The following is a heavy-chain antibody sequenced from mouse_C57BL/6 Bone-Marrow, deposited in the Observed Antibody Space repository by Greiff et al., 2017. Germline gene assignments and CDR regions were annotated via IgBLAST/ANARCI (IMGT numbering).Heavy chain of an antibody. Sequence: QVQLQQPGAELVKPGASVKLSCKASGYTFTSYWMHWVKQRPGQGLEWIGMIHPNSGSTNYNEKFKSKATLTVDKSSSTAYLQLSSLTSEDSAVYYWARGETMVTTGYFDYWGQGTTLTVSS. J-gene: IGHJ2*01. CDR3: ARGETMVTTGYFDY. V-gene: IGHV1-64*01. CDR2: IHPNSGST. CDR1: GYTFTSYW. D-gene: IGHD2-2*01.